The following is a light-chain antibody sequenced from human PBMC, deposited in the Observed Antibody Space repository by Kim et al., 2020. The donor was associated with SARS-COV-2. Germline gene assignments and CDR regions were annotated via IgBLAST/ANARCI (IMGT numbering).Light chain of an antibody. CDR1: SSDGGGSNY. CDR2: DVS. J-gene: IGLJ3*02. V-gene: IGLV2-14*03. Sequence: QSALTPPASVSGSPGQSITISCTGTSSDGGGSNYVSWYQQHPGKAPKLMIYDVSNRPSGVSNRFSGSKSGNTASLTISGLQAEDEADYSCSSYTSSWVFGGGTQLTVL. CDR3: SSYTSSWV.